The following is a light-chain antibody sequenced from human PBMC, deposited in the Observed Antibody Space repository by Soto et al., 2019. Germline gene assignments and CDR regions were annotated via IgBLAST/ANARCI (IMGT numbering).Light chain of an antibody. V-gene: IGKV3-15*01. CDR1: LSVSSN. J-gene: IGKJ2*03. CDR3: KQYNNSQQS. CDR2: GAS. Sequence: EIVMTQPPATLSVSTGERATLSCRASLSVSSNLAWYQQKPGQAPRLLIYGASTRATGIPARFSGSGSGTDFRLTPSTSLSEAVAMYCCKQYNNSQQSLGQG.